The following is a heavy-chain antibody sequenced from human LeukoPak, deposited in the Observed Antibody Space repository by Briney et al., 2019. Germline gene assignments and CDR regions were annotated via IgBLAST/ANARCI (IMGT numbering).Heavy chain of an antibody. Sequence: PGGSLRPSCAASGFTFSSYSMNWVRQAPGKGLEWVSSISSSSSYIYYADSVKGRFTISRDNAKNSLYLQMNSLRDEDTAVYYCARECGGDCYNWFDPWGLGTLVTVSS. V-gene: IGHV3-21*01. CDR1: GFTFSSYS. CDR3: ARECGGDCYNWFDP. J-gene: IGHJ5*02. D-gene: IGHD2-21*02. CDR2: ISSSSSYI.